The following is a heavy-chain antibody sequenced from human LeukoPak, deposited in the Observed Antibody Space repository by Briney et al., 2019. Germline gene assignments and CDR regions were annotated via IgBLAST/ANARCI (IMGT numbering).Heavy chain of an antibody. V-gene: IGHV3-7*03. J-gene: IGHJ6*03. D-gene: IGHD3-22*01. Sequence: GGSLRLSCAASGFTFSSYWMSWVRQAPGKGLEWVANIKQDGSEKYYVDSVKGRFNISRDNAKKSLYLQMNSLRAEDTAVYYCAREKIHFDSSGDYFDYYFYMDVWGKGTTVTISS. CDR3: AREKIHFDSSGDYFDYYFYMDV. CDR1: GFTFSSYW. CDR2: IKQDGSEK.